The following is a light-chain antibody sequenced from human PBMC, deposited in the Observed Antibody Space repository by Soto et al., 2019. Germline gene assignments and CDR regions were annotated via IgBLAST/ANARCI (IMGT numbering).Light chain of an antibody. CDR2: GAS. Sequence: EIVMTQSPVTLSVSPGDRATLSFRASQTVSNNYLAWCQQKPGQAPRVIMYGASTRATGIPARFSGSGSGTDFTLTITSLQSENFAVYYCQQYNSLPLTFGGGTKVDIK. CDR3: QQYNSLPLT. CDR1: QTVSNN. J-gene: IGKJ4*01. V-gene: IGKV3-15*01.